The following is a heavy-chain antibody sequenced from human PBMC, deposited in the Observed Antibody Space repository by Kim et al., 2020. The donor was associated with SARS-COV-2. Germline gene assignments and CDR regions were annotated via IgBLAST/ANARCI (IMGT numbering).Heavy chain of an antibody. V-gene: IGHV1-3*01. D-gene: IGHD6-13*01. CDR3: ARDQLKSSWYRSFGY. J-gene: IGHJ4*02. Sequence: KFQGRVTITRDTSASTAYMELSSLRSEDTAVYYCARDQLKSSWYRSFGYWGQGTLVTVSS.